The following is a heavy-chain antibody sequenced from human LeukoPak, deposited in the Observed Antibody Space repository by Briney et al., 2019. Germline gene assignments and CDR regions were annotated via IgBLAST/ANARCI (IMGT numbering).Heavy chain of an antibody. Sequence: GGSLRLSCAASGFTFRDSAMSWVRQAPGKGLEWASLISFRGDNTYYTDSVKGRFTISRDNSKDTLYLQMNSLRAEDTAIYYCARDIELSTWGLGTMVTVSS. D-gene: IGHD3-16*02. CDR1: GFTFRDSA. CDR2: ISFRGDNT. V-gene: IGHV3-23*01. CDR3: ARDIELST. J-gene: IGHJ3*01.